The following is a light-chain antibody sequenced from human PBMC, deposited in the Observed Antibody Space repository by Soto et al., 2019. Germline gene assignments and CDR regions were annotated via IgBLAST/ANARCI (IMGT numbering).Light chain of an antibody. V-gene: IGLV2-14*01. CDR2: DVS. Sequence: QSALTQPASVSGSPGQSITISCTGTSSDVGGYKYVSWYQQHPGTAPKLMIYDVSNRPSGVSNRFSGSKSGNTASLTISGLQAEDEVDYYCSSYTSSGTLVVFGGGAKVTVL. CDR3: SSYTSSGTLVV. CDR1: SSDVGGYKY. J-gene: IGLJ2*01.